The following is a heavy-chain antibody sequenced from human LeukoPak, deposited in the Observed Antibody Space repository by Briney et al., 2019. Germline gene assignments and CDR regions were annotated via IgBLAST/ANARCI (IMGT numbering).Heavy chain of an antibody. CDR1: GFTVSSNY. D-gene: IGHD1-26*01. Sequence: GGSLRLSCAASGFTVSSNYMSWVRQAPGKGLEWISVIYSGGSTYYADSVKGQFTISRDNSKNTLYLQMNSLRAEDTAVYYCARDRRWELLSPGAVYYYGMDVWGQGTTVTVSS. J-gene: IGHJ6*02. CDR2: IYSGGST. CDR3: ARDRRWELLSPGAVYYYGMDV. V-gene: IGHV3-53*01.